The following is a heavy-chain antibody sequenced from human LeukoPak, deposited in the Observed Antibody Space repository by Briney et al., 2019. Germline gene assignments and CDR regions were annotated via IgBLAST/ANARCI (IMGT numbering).Heavy chain of an antibody. CDR2: IYTSGST. CDR3: ARAEKVYYYYYMDV. CDR1: GGSISSYY. J-gene: IGHJ6*03. Sequence: SETLSLTCTVSGGSISSYYWSWIRQPAGRGLEWIGRIYTSGSTNYNPSLKSRVTMSVDTSKNQFSLKLSSVTAADTAVYYCARAEKVYYYYYMDVWGKGTTVTVSS. V-gene: IGHV4-4*07.